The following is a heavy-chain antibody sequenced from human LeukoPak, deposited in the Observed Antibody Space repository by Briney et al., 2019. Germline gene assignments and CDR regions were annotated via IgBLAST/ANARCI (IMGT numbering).Heavy chain of an antibody. Sequence: ASVKVSCKTSGYAFTTYAVHWVRQAPGQRLEWMGWINPDNYNTKYSQNFQGRVIITRDASASTVYMELTSLRSEDTAVYYCARDFSFTFDSSGYSYRFDYWGQGTLVTVSS. J-gene: IGHJ4*02. D-gene: IGHD3-22*01. CDR2: INPDNYNT. CDR1: GYAFTTYA. CDR3: ARDFSFTFDSSGYSYRFDY. V-gene: IGHV1-3*01.